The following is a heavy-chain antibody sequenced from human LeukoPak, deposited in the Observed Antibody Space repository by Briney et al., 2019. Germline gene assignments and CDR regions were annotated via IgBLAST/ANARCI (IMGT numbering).Heavy chain of an antibody. D-gene: IGHD6-19*01. J-gene: IGHJ6*02. CDR1: GFTASSNY. CDR2: IYSGGST. CDR3: ARNAELYSSGWYTQSHYYYYGMDV. V-gene: IGHV3-53*01. Sequence: GGSLRLSCAASGFTASSNYMSWVRQAPGKGLEWVSVIYSGGSTYYADSVKGRFTISRDNSKNTLYLQMNSLRAEDTAVYYCARNAELYSSGWYTQSHYYYYGMDVWGQGTTVTVSS.